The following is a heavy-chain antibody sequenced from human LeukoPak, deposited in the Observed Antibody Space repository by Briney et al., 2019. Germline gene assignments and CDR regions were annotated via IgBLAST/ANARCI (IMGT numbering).Heavy chain of an antibody. CDR2: ISSSRRYL. CDR3: ARASSNLNYYGSGGLDY. J-gene: IGHJ4*02. D-gene: IGHD3-10*01. Sequence: PGGSLRLSCVASGFTFSSYSMNWVRQAPGKGLEWVSSISSSRRYLYYADSVKGRFTISRDNAKNSLFLQIHSLRAEDTAVYYCARASSNLNYYGSGGLDYWGQGTLVTVSS. V-gene: IGHV3-21*01. CDR1: GFTFSSYS.